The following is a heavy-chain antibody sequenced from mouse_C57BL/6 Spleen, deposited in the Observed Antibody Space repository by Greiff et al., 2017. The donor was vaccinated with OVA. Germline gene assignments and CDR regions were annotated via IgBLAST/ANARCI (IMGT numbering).Heavy chain of an antibody. V-gene: IGHV5-15*01. CDR2: ISNLAYSI. D-gene: IGHD6-1*01. J-gene: IGHJ4*01. Sequence: EVKLVESGGGLVQPGGSLKLSCAASGFTFSDYGMAWVRQAPRKGPEGVAFISNLAYSIYYADTVTGRFTISRENAKNTLYLEMSSLRSEDTAMYYCARRPSYAMDYWGQGTSVTVSS. CDR1: GFTFSDYG. CDR3: ARRPSYAMDY.